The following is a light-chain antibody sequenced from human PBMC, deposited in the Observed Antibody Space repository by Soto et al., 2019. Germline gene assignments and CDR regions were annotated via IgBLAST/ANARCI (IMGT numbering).Light chain of an antibody. CDR3: LRSDSFPHT. CDR2: ASS. CDR1: QGISSW. Sequence: DIQMTQSPSSVSASVGDRVTLTCRASQGISSWLAWYQQKPGKAPKLLIYASSSLQSGVPSRFSGSGSGTHFTLTISSLQPEDSATYYCLRSDSFPHTFGQGTKLEI. J-gene: IGKJ2*01. V-gene: IGKV1-12*01.